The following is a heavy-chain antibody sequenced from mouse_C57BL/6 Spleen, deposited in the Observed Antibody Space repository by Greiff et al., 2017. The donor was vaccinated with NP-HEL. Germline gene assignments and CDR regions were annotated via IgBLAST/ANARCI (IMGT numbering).Heavy chain of an antibody. Sequence: QVQLQQSGAELVQPGASVKISCKASGYAFSSYWMNWVKQRPGKGLEWIGQIYPGDGDTNYNGKFKGKATLTADKSSSTAYMQLSSLTSEDSAVYFCARGEDYYGSSTYFDVWGTGTTVTVSS. V-gene: IGHV1-80*01. CDR2: IYPGDGDT. D-gene: IGHD1-1*01. CDR3: ARGEDYYGSSTYFDV. CDR1: GYAFSSYW. J-gene: IGHJ1*03.